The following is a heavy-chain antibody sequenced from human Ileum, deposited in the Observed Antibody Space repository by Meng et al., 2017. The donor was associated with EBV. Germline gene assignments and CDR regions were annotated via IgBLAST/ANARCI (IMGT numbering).Heavy chain of an antibody. D-gene: IGHD3-22*01. V-gene: IGHV6-1*01. CDR1: GDSVSSNSAA. CDR2: TYYRSKWYN. CDR3: ARDSSSSAYSPFDY. Sequence: QAQLPQSRPGLVQPSQTLSLTCAISGDSVSSNSAACNWLRQSPSRGLEWLGRTYYRSKWYNDYAVSVKSRITINPDTSKNQFSLQLNSVTPEDTAVYYCARDSSSSAYSPFDYWGQGTLVTVSS. J-gene: IGHJ4*02.